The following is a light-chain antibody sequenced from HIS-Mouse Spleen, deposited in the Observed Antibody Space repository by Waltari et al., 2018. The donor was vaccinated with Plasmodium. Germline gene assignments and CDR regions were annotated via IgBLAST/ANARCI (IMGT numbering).Light chain of an antibody. V-gene: IGKV3-11*01. CDR1: QSVSSD. J-gene: IGKJ5*01. Sequence: EIVLTQSPATLSLSPGERATLSCRASQSVSSDLAWYQHKPGQAPTLLIYDASNRATGIPARFSGRGSGTDFTLIISSLEPEDFAVYYCQQRSNWPPITFGQGTRLEIK. CDR3: QQRSNWPPIT. CDR2: DAS.